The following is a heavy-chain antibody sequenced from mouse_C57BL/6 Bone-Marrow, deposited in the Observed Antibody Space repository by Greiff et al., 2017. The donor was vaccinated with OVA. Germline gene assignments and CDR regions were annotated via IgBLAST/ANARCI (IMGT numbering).Heavy chain of an antibody. V-gene: IGHV1-26*01. CDR1: GYTFTDYY. D-gene: IGHD1-1*01. CDR2: INPNNGGT. Sequence: EVQLQQSGPELVKPGASVKISCKASGYTFTDYYMNWVKQSHGKSLEWIGDINPNNGGTSYNQKFKGKATLTVDKSSSTAYMELRSLTSEDSAVYYCARYLITTVVATQDFDYWGQGTTLTVSS. CDR3: ARYLITTVVATQDFDY. J-gene: IGHJ2*01.